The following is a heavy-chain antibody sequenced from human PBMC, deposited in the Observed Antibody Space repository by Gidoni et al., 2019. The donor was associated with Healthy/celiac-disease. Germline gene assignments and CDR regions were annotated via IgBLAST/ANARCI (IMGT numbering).Heavy chain of an antibody. CDR1: GDSVSSNSAA. V-gene: IGHV6-1*01. CDR2: TYYRSKWYN. Sequence: QVQLQQSGPGLVKPSQTLSLTCAISGDSVSSNSAAWNWIRQSPSRGLEWLGRTYYRSKWYNDYAVSVKSRITINPYTSKIQFSLQLNSVTPEDTAVYYCARDSARIAARLALGNWFDPWGQGTLVTVSS. CDR3: ARDSARIAARLALGNWFDP. D-gene: IGHD6-6*01. J-gene: IGHJ5*02.